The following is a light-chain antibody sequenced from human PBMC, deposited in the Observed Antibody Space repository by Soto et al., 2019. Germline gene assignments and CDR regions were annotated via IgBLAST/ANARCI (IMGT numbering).Light chain of an antibody. V-gene: IGKV3-20*01. CDR3: HQFGDSPQT. J-gene: IGKJ1*01. CDR2: STS. CDR1: QSLSVSY. Sequence: PADRATLSCRASQSLSVSYIAWYQQKPGQAPRLLIYSTSTRAAGIPDRFTGRGSGTHFTLAISRLEPEDFAVYYCHQFGDSPQTFGQGTTVEV.